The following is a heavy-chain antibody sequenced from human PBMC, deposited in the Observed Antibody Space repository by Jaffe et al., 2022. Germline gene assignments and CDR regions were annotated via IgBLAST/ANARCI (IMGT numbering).Heavy chain of an antibody. CDR3: ANHMATGWFDP. J-gene: IGHJ5*02. V-gene: IGHV3-23*01. CDR2: ITAIGDTT. Sequence: EVQLLESGGALVQPGGSLRLSCAASGFTFVNSAMSWVRQAPGKGLDWVSTITAIGDTTFYADSVRGRFTISRDNSEDTLFLQMTSLRAEDTAVYYCANHMATGWFDPWGQGTLVTVSS. CDR1: GFTFVNSA. D-gene: IGHD1-1*01.